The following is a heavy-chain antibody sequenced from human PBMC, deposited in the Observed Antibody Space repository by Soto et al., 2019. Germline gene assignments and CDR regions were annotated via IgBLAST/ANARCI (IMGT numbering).Heavy chain of an antibody. Sequence: KPSETLSLTCTVSGGSISSGGYYWSWIRQHPGKGLEWIGYIYYSGSTYYNPSLKSRVTISVDTSKNQFSLKLSSVTAADTAVYYCAKGRRFTAMVTSWFDPWGQGTLVTVSS. CDR1: GGSISSGGYY. CDR3: AKGRRFTAMVTSWFDP. CDR2: IYYSGST. D-gene: IGHD5-18*01. V-gene: IGHV4-31*03. J-gene: IGHJ5*02.